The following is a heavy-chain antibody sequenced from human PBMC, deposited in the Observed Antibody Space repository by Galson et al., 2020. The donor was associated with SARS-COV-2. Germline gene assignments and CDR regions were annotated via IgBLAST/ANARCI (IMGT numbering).Heavy chain of an antibody. D-gene: IGHD6-6*01. Sequence: GESLKISCAASGFTFSSYGMHWVRQAPGKGLEWVAFIRYDGSNKYYADSVKGRFTISRDNSKNTLYLQMNSLRAEDTAVYYCAKDSRIVAHQFDYWGQGTLVTVSS. CDR1: GFTFSSYG. CDR2: IRYDGSNK. V-gene: IGHV3-30*02. CDR3: AKDSRIVAHQFDY. J-gene: IGHJ4*02.